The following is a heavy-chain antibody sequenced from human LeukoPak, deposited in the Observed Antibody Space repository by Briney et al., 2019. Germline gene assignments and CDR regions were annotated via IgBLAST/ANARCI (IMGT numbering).Heavy chain of an antibody. D-gene: IGHD1-1*01. V-gene: IGHV3-9*01. CDR2: ISWSSGSI. Sequence: PGGSLRLSCAASGFTFDDYAMHWVRQAPGKGLEWVSGISWSSGSIGYADSVKGRFTISRDNAKNSLYLQMNSLRADDTATYYCAREIRGGTDANGWGQGTLVTVSS. J-gene: IGHJ4*02. CDR3: AREIRGGTDANG. CDR1: GFTFDDYA.